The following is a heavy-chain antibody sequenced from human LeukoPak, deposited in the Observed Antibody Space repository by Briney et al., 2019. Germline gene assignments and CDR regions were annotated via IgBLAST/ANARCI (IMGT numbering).Heavy chain of an antibody. J-gene: IGHJ6*03. Sequence: GGSLRLSCAASGFTFSSYGMHWVRQAPGKGLEWVAFIRYDGGNKYYADSVKGRFTISRDNSKNTLYLQMNNLRPEGTAVYYCAKAPYCRSSSCYPYYYYMDVWGKGTTVTVSS. CDR1: GFTFSSYG. V-gene: IGHV3-30*02. CDR2: IRYDGGNK. CDR3: AKAPYCRSSSCYPYYYYMDV. D-gene: IGHD2-2*01.